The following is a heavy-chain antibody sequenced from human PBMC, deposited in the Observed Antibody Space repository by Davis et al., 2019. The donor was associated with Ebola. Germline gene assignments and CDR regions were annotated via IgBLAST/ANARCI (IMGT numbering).Heavy chain of an antibody. CDR2: IYYSGST. J-gene: IGHJ4*02. Sequence: SETLSLTCTVSGGSISSYYWSWIRQPPGKGLEWIGYIYYSGSTYYNPSLKSRVTISVDTSKNQFSLKLSSVTAADTAVYYCARSGYDSSGYYYVIWGQGTLVTVSS. V-gene: IGHV4-59*12. D-gene: IGHD3-22*01. CDR3: ARSGYDSSGYYYVI. CDR1: GGSISSYY.